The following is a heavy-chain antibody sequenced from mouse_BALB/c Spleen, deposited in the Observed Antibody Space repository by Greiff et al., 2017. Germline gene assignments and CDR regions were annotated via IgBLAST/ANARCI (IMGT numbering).Heavy chain of an antibody. Sequence: VQLQQSGPELVKPGASVKISCKASGYAFSSSWMNWVKQRPGQGLEWIGRIYPGDGDTNYNGKFKGKATLTADKSSSTAYMQLSSLTSVDSAVYFCAREGSYYVDYWGQGTTLTVSS. CDR3: AREGSYYVDY. J-gene: IGHJ2*01. V-gene: IGHV1-82*01. CDR1: GYAFSSSW. CDR2: IYPGDGDT.